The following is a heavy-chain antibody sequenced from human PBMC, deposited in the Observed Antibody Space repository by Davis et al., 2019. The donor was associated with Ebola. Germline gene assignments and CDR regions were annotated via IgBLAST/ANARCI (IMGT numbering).Heavy chain of an antibody. Sequence: GESLKISCAASGFTFSKYAMSWVRQAPGKGLEWVSVISGSGGSTYYADSVKGRFTISRDNSKNTLYLQMNSLRAEDTALYYCAKALRSGYDYYYYGMDVWGKGTTVTVSS. J-gene: IGHJ6*04. CDR1: GFTFSKYA. CDR3: AKALRSGYDYYYYGMDV. D-gene: IGHD5-12*01. CDR2: ISGSGGST. V-gene: IGHV3-23*01.